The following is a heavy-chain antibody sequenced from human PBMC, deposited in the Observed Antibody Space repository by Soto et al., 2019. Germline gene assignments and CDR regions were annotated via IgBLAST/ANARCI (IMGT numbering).Heavy chain of an antibody. CDR2: VFYTGFT. Sequence: PSETLSLPGADSGGSISGSYSACGWLLDLSGKGPEWIGSVFYTGFTSYNPSLESRVSVSVDTSKNQFSLKVSGVSAADTAVYYCATSQKGYNWNYFDHWGQGALVTVSS. V-gene: IGHV4-39*01. J-gene: IGHJ4*02. CDR1: GGSISGSYSA. CDR3: ATSQKGYNWNYFDH. D-gene: IGHD1-20*01.